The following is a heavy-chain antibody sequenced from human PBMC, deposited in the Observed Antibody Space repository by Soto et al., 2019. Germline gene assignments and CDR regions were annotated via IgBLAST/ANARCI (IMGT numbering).Heavy chain of an antibody. CDR3: ARDYGAPYYYYYMDV. J-gene: IGHJ6*03. Sequence: QVQLQESVPGLVKPSQTLSLTCTVSGGSISSGGYYWSWIRQHPGKGLEWIGYIYYSGSTYYNPSLKSRATISVDTSKNQFSRKLSSVTAADTAVYYCARDYGAPYYYYYMDVWGKGTTVTVSS. CDR2: IYYSGST. D-gene: IGHD4-17*01. CDR1: GGSISSGGYY. V-gene: IGHV4-31*03.